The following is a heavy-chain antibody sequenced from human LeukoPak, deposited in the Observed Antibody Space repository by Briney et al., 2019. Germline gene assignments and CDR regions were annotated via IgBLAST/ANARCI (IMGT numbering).Heavy chain of an antibody. CDR1: GLTFDHFE. V-gene: IGHV3-48*03. J-gene: IGHJ5*02. D-gene: IGHD2-2*01. CDR3: AKDRRGCSSTSCYAADL. CDR2: IKGGSSI. Sequence: GGSLRLSCAASGLTFDHFEMHWVRQAPGKGLEWVSYIKGGSSISYAPSVRGRFTISSDTAENSLYLQMNSLRAEDTALYYCAKDRRGCSSTSCYAADLWGQGALVAVSS.